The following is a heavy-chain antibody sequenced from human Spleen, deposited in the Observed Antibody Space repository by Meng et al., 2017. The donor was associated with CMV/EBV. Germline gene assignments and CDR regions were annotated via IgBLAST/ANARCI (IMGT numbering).Heavy chain of an antibody. J-gene: IGHJ4*02. V-gene: IGHV3-23*01. CDR2: ITSTGSST. D-gene: IGHD2-21*01. Sequence: GESLKISCAVSGFTFSNFAMHWVRQGPGKGLEWVSVITSTGSSTYFADAVKGRFTMSRDNSKNTLFLQMNSLRAEDTAVYYCAKGGAVILTAADYWGQGALVTVPQ. CDR3: AKGGAVILTAADY. CDR1: GFTFSNFA.